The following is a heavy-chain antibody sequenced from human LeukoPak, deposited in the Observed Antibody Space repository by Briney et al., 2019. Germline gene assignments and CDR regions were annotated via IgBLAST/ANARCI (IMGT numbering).Heavy chain of an antibody. Sequence: PGGSLRLSCAASGFTFSSYAMSWVRQAPGKGLEWVSAISGRGGSTYYADSVKGRFTISRDNSKDTLYLQMNSLRAEDTAVYYCAKGHNYGDAFDIWGQRTMVTVSS. CDR2: ISGRGGST. CDR1: GFTFSSYA. J-gene: IGHJ3*02. D-gene: IGHD4-17*01. V-gene: IGHV3-23*01. CDR3: AKGHNYGDAFDI.